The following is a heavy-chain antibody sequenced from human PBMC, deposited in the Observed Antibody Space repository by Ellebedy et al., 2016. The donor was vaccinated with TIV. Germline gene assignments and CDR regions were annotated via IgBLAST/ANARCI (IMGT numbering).Heavy chain of an antibody. D-gene: IGHD1-14*01. CDR1: GFNFNSYA. Sequence: GESLKISCAASGFNFNSYALHWVRQAPGKGLEWVSRISSDGSYTSYADSVKGRFTISRDNAKNTLYLQMNRLRAEDTAVYYCARDIPQRTNPARFDPWGQGTLVTVSS. CDR2: ISSDGSYT. V-gene: IGHV3-74*01. J-gene: IGHJ5*02. CDR3: ARDIPQRTNPARFDP.